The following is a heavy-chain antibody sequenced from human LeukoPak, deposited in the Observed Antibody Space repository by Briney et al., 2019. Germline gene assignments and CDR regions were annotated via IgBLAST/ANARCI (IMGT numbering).Heavy chain of an antibody. CDR1: GYSFTSYW. CDR3: ARRYYYGSGQKYYFDY. CDR2: IYPGDSDT. J-gene: IGHJ4*02. D-gene: IGHD3-10*01. V-gene: IGHV5-51*01. Sequence: GESLKISCKGSGYSFTSYWIGWVRQMPGKGLEWMGIIYPGDSDTRYSPSFQGQVTISAGKSISTAYLQWSSLKASDTAMYYCARRYYYGSGQKYYFDYWGQGTLVTVSS.